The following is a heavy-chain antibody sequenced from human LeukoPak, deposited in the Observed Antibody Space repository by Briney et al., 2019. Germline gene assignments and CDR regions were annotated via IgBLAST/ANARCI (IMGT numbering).Heavy chain of an antibody. V-gene: IGHV3-30-3*02. Sequence: GGSLRLSCAASGFTFSSYAMHWVRQAPGKGLEWVAVISYDGSNKYYADSVKGRFTISRDNSKNTLYLQMNSLRAGDTAVYYCAKSAYYDFWSGYDYYFDYWGQGILVTVSS. CDR1: GFTFSSYA. D-gene: IGHD3-3*01. CDR2: ISYDGSNK. CDR3: AKSAYYDFWSGYDYYFDY. J-gene: IGHJ4*02.